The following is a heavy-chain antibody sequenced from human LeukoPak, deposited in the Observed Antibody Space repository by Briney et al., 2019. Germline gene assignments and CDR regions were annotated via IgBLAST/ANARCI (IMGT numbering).Heavy chain of an antibody. CDR1: GGSISSYY. Sequence: SETLSLTCTVSGGSISSYYWSWIRQPPGKGLEWIGYIYYSGSTNYNPSLKSRVTISVDASKNQFSLKLSSVTAADTAVYYCARDQGLEGYPYYFDYWGQGTLVTVSS. CDR2: IYYSGST. V-gene: IGHV4-59*01. J-gene: IGHJ4*02. CDR3: ARDQGLEGYPYYFDY. D-gene: IGHD5-12*01.